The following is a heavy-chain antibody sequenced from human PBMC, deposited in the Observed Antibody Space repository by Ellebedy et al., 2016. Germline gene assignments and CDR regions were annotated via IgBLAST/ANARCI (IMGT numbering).Heavy chain of an antibody. D-gene: IGHD3-3*01. CDR2: INSDGSTT. Sequence: GGSLRLXXAASGFTFSSYWMHWVRQAPGKGLVWVSRINSDGSTTNYADSVKGRFTISRDNAKNTLYLQMNSLRAEDTAVYYCARDGSEWSRDYWGQGTLVTVSS. CDR1: GFTFSSYW. J-gene: IGHJ4*02. V-gene: IGHV3-74*01. CDR3: ARDGSEWSRDY.